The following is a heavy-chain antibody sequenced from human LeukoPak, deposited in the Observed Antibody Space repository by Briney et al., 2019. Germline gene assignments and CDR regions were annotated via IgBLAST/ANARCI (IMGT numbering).Heavy chain of an antibody. Sequence: PSETLSLTCTVSGGSITGYYWSWIRQPPGKGLEWIGYVFYSGNTLYNPSLKSRVTISVDTSKTQFSLKPTSVTAADTAVYYCARHISVSYDAFDLWGRGTMVTVSS. D-gene: IGHD6-19*01. J-gene: IGHJ3*01. CDR1: GGSITGYY. CDR3: ARHISVSYDAFDL. CDR2: VFYSGNT. V-gene: IGHV4-59*08.